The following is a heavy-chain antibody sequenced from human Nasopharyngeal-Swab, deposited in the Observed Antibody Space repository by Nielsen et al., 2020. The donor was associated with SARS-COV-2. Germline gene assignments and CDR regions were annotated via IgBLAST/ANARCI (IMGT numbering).Heavy chain of an antibody. CDR2: IDPSDSYT. D-gene: IGHD3-10*01. Sequence: VRQMPGKGLGWMGRIDPSDSYTKYSPSFQGHVTISADKSISTAYLQWSSLKASDTAMYYCAASRGPGSYYYGSGDQSMDVWGQGTTVTVSS. V-gene: IGHV5-10-1*01. J-gene: IGHJ6*02. CDR3: AASRGPGSYYYGSGDQSMDV.